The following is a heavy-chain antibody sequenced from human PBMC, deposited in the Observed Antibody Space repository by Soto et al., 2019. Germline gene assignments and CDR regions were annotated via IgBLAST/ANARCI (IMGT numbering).Heavy chain of an antibody. CDR1: GGSISSSSYY. V-gene: IGHV4-39*01. Sequence: SETLSLTCTVSGGSISSSSYYWGWIRQPPGKGLEWIGSIYYSGSTYYNPSLKSRVTISVDTPKNQFSLKLSTGTAADTAVYYCARHSKQVVRGWEFDYWGQGTLVTVSS. D-gene: IGHD3-10*01. J-gene: IGHJ4*02. CDR3: ARHSKQVVRGWEFDY. CDR2: IYYSGST.